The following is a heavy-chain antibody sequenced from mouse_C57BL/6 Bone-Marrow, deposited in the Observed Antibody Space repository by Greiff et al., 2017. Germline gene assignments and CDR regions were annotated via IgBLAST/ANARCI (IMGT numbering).Heavy chain of an antibody. Sequence: VQLQQPGAELVKPGASVKLSCKASGYTFTSYWMQWVKQRPGQGLEWIGEIDPYDSYTNYNQKFKGKATLSVDTSSSTAYMQLSSLTSEDSAVDYCARTFSYWYFDYWGQGTTLTVSS. CDR2: IDPYDSYT. CDR1: GYTFTSYW. D-gene: IGHD2-10*01. J-gene: IGHJ2*01. V-gene: IGHV1-50*01. CDR3: ARTFSYWYFDY.